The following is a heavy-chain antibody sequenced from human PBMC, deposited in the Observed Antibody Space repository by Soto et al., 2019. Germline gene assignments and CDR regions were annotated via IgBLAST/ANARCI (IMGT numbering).Heavy chain of an antibody. D-gene: IGHD3-3*01. CDR2: ISGSGGST. Sequence: EVQLLESGGGLVQPGGSLRLSCAASGFTFSSYAMSWVRQAPGKGLEWVSAISGSGGSTYYADSVKGRFTISRDNSKNTMYLQMNSLRAEDTAVYYCAKADYDFWSGLLKDYWGQGTLVTVSS. J-gene: IGHJ4*02. CDR3: AKADYDFWSGLLKDY. V-gene: IGHV3-23*01. CDR1: GFTFSSYA.